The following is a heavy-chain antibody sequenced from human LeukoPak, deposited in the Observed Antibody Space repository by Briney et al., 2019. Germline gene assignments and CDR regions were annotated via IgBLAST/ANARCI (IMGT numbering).Heavy chain of an antibody. D-gene: IGHD3-22*01. CDR1: GYTLTELS. Sequence: ASVKVSCKVSGYTLTELSMHWVRQAPGKGLEWMGGFDPEDGETIYAQKFQGRVTMTEDTSTDTAYMELSSLGSEDTAVYYCATGDYYDSSGYPHAFDIWGQGTMVTVSS. CDR2: FDPEDGET. CDR3: ATGDYYDSSGYPHAFDI. J-gene: IGHJ3*02. V-gene: IGHV1-24*01.